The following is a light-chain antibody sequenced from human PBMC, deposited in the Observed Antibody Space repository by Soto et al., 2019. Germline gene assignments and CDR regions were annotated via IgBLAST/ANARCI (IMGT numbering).Light chain of an antibody. V-gene: IGLV1-47*01. Sequence: QSVLTQPPSASGTPGQRVTISCSGSSSNIGSNYVYWYQQLPGTAPKLLIYRNNQRPSGVPDRFSGSKSGTSASLAISGLRSEDEADYYCVTWDSSLSAGVFGTGTKVTVL. CDR1: SSNIGSNY. J-gene: IGLJ1*01. CDR2: RNN. CDR3: VTWDSSLSAGV.